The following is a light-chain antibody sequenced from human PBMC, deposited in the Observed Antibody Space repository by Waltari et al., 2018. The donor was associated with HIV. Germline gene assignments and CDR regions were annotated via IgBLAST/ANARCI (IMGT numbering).Light chain of an antibody. CDR1: KLGDKY. J-gene: IGLJ2*01. CDR3: QAWDSSTVV. V-gene: IGLV3-1*01. CDR2: QDS. Sequence: SYEVTQPPSVSVSPGQTASITCSGDKLGDKYACWYQQRPDQSPVLVIYQDSKRPSAIPERFSGSNSGNTATLTISGTQAMDEADYYCQAWDSSTVVFGGGTKLTGL.